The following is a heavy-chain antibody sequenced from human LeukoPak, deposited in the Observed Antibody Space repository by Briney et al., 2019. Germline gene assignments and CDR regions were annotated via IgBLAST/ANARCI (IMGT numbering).Heavy chain of an antibody. CDR3: ARRCSSTSCYNGDRWFDP. V-gene: IGHV3-7*01. CDR2: IKQDGSEK. J-gene: IGHJ5*02. D-gene: IGHD2-2*02. Sequence: PGGSLRLSCAASGFTFSSYWMSWVRQAPGKGLEWVANIKQDGSEKYYVDSVKGRFTISRDNAKNSLYLQMNSLRAEDSAVHYCARRCSSTSCYNGDRWFDPWGQGTLVTVSS. CDR1: GFTFSSYW.